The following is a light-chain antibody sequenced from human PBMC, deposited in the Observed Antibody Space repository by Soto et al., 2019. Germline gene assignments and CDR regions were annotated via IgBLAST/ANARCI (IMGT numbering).Light chain of an antibody. CDR1: SNDVGLYNY. CDR3: SSYTITATL. CDR2: DVT. Sequence: QSALTQPASVSGSPGQSITISCTGSSNDVGLYNYVSWYQQHPGKAPKLVISDVTNRPSGVSDRLSGSKSGNTAFLTISGRQAEDEADYYCSSYTITATLFGRGTKVTVL. V-gene: IGLV2-14*03. J-gene: IGLJ2*01.